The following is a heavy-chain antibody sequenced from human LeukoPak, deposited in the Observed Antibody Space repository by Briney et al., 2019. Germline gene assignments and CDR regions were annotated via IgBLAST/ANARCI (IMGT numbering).Heavy chain of an antibody. Sequence: SVKVSCEASGGTFSSYAISWVRQAPGQGLEWMGGIIPIFGTANYAQKFQGGVTITADESTSTAYMELSSLRSEDTAVYYCARDLHISDYGMDVWGQGTTVTVSS. CDR1: GGTFSSYA. CDR2: IIPIFGTA. V-gene: IGHV1-69*13. CDR3: ARDLHISDYGMDV. J-gene: IGHJ6*02.